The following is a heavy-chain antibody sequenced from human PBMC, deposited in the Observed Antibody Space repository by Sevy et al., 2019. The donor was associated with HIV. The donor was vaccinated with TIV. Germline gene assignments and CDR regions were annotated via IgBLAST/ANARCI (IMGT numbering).Heavy chain of an antibody. D-gene: IGHD2-2*01. J-gene: IGHJ5*02. CDR3: ARSPPVVVVPGAPSWFDP. Sequence: SETLSLTCAVYDGSFSGYYWNWIRQLPGKGLEWIGEINESGITYYNPSLKSRVTISVDTSKNQFSLKLNSVTAADTAVYFCARSPPVVVVPGAPSWFDPWGQGTLVTVSS. CDR1: DGSFSGYY. CDR2: INESGIT. V-gene: IGHV4-34*01.